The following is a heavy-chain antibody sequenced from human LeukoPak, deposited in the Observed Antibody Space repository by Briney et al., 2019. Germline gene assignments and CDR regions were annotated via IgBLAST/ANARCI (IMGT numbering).Heavy chain of an antibody. Sequence: SETLSLTCAVYGGSFSGYYWSWIRQPPGKGLEWIGEINHSGSTNYNPSLKSRVTISVDTSKNQFSLKLSSVTAADTAVYYCARGPGCSGGSCYSEDTDFDYWGQGTLVTVSS. V-gene: IGHV4-34*01. D-gene: IGHD2-15*01. J-gene: IGHJ4*02. CDR3: ARGPGCSGGSCYSEDTDFDY. CDR2: INHSGST. CDR1: GGSFSGYY.